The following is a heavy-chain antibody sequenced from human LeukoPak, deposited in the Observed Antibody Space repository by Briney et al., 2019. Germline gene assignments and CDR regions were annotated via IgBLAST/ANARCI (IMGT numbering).Heavy chain of an antibody. Sequence: ASVKVSCKASGYTFTSYDINWVRQAPGQGLEWMGWMNPNSGNTGYAQKFQGRVTMTRNTSISTAYMELSSLRSEDTAVYYCARNYCSSTSCYTVNFDYWGQGTLVTVSS. CDR1: GYTFTSYD. D-gene: IGHD2-2*02. J-gene: IGHJ4*02. CDR3: ARNYCSSTSCYTVNFDY. CDR2: MNPNSGNT. V-gene: IGHV1-8*01.